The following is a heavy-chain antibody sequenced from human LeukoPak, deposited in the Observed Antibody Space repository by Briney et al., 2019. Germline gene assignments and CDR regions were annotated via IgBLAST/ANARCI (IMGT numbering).Heavy chain of an antibody. CDR2: IKYDGSDK. CDR3: VISSTGRGGMDV. CDR1: GFTFSSFW. V-gene: IGHV3-7*03. J-gene: IGHJ6*04. Sequence: GGSLRLSWAASGFTFSSFWMSWVRQAPGKGLETVANIKYDGSDKYYVDSVKGRFTISKDNAENSLYLQMNSLRVDDTAVYYCVISSTGRGGMDVWGKGTTVIVSS. D-gene: IGHD1-14*01.